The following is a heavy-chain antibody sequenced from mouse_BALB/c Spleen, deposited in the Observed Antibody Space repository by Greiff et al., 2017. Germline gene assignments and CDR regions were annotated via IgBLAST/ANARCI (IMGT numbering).Heavy chain of an antibody. J-gene: IGHJ4*01. Sequence: EVQRVESGGGLVKPGGSLKLSCAASGFTFSSYAMSWVRQTPEKRLEWVASISSGGSTYYPDSVKGRFTISRDNARNILYLQMSSLRSEDTAMYYCARVDMITTGAMDYWGQGTSVTVSS. V-gene: IGHV5-6-5*01. CDR3: ARVDMITTGAMDY. CDR1: GFTFSSYA. D-gene: IGHD2-4*01. CDR2: ISSGGST.